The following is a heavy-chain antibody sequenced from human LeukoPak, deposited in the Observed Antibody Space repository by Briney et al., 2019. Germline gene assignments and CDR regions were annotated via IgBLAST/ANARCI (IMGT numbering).Heavy chain of an antibody. CDR1: GGFISSRGYY. D-gene: IGHD6-13*01. J-gene: IGHJ4*02. Sequence: SQTLSLTCTVSGGFISSRGYYWSWIRQHPGKGLEWIGYIYYSGSTYYNPSLKSRVTISVDTSKNQFSLKLSSVTAADTAVYYCARRLGSSWALGYWGQGTLVTVSS. V-gene: IGHV4-31*03. CDR3: ARRLGSSWALGY. CDR2: IYYSGST.